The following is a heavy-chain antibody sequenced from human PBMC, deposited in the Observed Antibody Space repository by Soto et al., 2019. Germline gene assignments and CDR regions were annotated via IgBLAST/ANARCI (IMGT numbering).Heavy chain of an antibody. Sequence: GXSVKVSCNASGYTFTSYGISWVRQAPGQGLEWMGWISAYNGNTNYSQKLQGRVTMTTDTSTSTAYVELRSLRSDDTAVYYCARGRLRFLEWLSSPDYWGQGTLVTVSS. CDR2: ISAYNGNT. D-gene: IGHD3-3*01. J-gene: IGHJ4*02. CDR3: ARGRLRFLEWLSSPDY. V-gene: IGHV1-18*04. CDR1: GYTFTSYG.